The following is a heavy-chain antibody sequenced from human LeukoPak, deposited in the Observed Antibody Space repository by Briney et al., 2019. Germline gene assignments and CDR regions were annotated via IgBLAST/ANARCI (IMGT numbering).Heavy chain of an antibody. Sequence: GGSLRLSCAASGFTVSSNYMSWVRQAPGKGLEWVSVIYSGGSTYYADSVKGRFTISRDNSKNTLYLQMNSLRAEDTAVYYCAREREPYSSSSGFDYWGQGTLVTVSS. CDR3: AREREPYSSSSGFDY. CDR1: GFTVSSNY. D-gene: IGHD6-6*01. J-gene: IGHJ4*02. CDR2: IYSGGST. V-gene: IGHV3-66*01.